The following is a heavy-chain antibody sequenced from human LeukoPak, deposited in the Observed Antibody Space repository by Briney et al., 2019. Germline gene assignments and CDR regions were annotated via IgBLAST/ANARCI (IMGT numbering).Heavy chain of an antibody. Sequence: ASVKVSCKASGYTFTGYYMHWVRQAPGQGLEWMGWINPNSGGTNYAQKFQGRVTMTRDTSVNTAYMELSRLRSDDTAVYYCARAPVAGTTDFDYWGQGTLVTVSS. CDR3: ARAPVAGTTDFDY. J-gene: IGHJ4*02. CDR2: INPNSGGT. D-gene: IGHD6-19*01. V-gene: IGHV1-2*02. CDR1: GYTFTGYY.